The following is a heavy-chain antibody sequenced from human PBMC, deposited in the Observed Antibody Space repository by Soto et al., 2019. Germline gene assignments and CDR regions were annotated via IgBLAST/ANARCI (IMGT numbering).Heavy chain of an antibody. CDR1: GFTFSSYA. CDR2: ISSEGAST. CDR3: VKDRYVDY. J-gene: IGHJ4*02. Sequence: GGSLRLSCSVSGFTFSSYAMHWVRQAPGKGLEYVASISSEGASTYYADSVKGRFIISRDNSKDTLYLQMSSLRAEDTAVYYCVKDRYVDYWGQGXLVTVYS. V-gene: IGHV3-64D*06.